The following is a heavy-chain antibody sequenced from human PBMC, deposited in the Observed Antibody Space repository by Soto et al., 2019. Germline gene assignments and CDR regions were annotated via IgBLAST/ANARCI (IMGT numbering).Heavy chain of an antibody. CDR1: GGSVSSGSYY. J-gene: IGHJ3*02. V-gene: IGHV4-61*01. CDR2: IYYSGST. CDR3: ARTNAFHI. Sequence: PSETLSLTCTVSGGSVSSGSYYWSWIRQPPGKGLEWIGNIYYSGSTTYNPSLKSRVTISVDTSKNQFSVKLGSVTAADTAVYYCARTNAFHIWGQGTMVTVSS.